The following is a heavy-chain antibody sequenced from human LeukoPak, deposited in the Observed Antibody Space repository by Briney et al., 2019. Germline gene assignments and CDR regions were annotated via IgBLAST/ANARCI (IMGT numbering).Heavy chain of an antibody. V-gene: IGHV4-59*08. J-gene: IGHJ3*02. CDR1: GGSISSYY. D-gene: IGHD1-14*01. CDR3: ARHSYNTGRYRGHPYDI. Sequence: SETLSLTCTVSGGSISSYYWNWIRQPPGKGLEWIASIYSSGTTNYNPSLKSRVTISVDTSKNQFSLRLSSVTAADTAVYYCARHSYNTGRYRGHPYDIWGQGTMVTVSS. CDR2: IYSSGTT.